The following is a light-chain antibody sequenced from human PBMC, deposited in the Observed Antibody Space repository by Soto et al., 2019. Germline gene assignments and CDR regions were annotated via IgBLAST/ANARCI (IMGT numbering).Light chain of an antibody. CDR1: RSISTY. CDR2: DAS. Sequence: DIQMTQSPSSLSASVGDRVTITCRASRSISTYLNWFQQRPGKAPKVLIYDASSLQSGVPSRFSGSGSGTDFNLNISRLQPDDFATYYCQHSYSTPLTFAQWTRLEIK. J-gene: IGKJ5*01. CDR3: QHSYSTPLT. V-gene: IGKV1-39*01.